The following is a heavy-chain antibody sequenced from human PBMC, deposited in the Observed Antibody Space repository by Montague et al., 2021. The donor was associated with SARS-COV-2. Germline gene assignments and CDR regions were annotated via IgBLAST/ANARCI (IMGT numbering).Heavy chain of an antibody. CDR2: INFSGST. CDR3: ASQEVDKAMDRNYYYYGMDV. D-gene: IGHD5-18*01. CDR1: GGSISSNY. V-gene: IGHV4-59*01. J-gene: IGHJ6*02. Sequence: ETLSLTCTVAGGSISSNYWGWVRHPPGTGREWNWYINFSGSTNKNPPLKGGVPISVDTPKNQFSLKLSAVTAADTAVYYCASQEVDKAMDRNYYYYGMDVWGQGTTVTVSS.